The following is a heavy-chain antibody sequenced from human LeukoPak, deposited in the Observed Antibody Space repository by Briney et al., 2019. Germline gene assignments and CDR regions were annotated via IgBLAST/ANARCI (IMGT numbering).Heavy chain of an antibody. V-gene: IGHV1-46*01. CDR3: ASRGYSGYAVFDY. CDR1: GYTFTSYY. Sequence: ASVKVSCKASGYTFTSYYMHWVRQAPGQGLEWMGIINPSGGSTSYAQKFQGRVAMTRDTSTSTVYMELSSLRSEDTAVYYCASRGYSGYAVFDYWGQGTLVTLSS. CDR2: INPSGGST. J-gene: IGHJ4*02. D-gene: IGHD5-12*01.